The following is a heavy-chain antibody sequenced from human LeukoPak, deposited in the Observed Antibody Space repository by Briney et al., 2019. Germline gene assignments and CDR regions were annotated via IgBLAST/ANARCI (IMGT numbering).Heavy chain of an antibody. J-gene: IGHJ4*02. CDR1: GYTFTSYY. V-gene: IGHV1-46*01. D-gene: IGHD1-26*01. CDR2: INPSGGST. Sequence: GASVKVSCKASGYTFTSYYMHWVRQAPGQGLEWMGIINPSGGSTSYAQKFQGRVTMTRDTSTSTVYMELSSLRSDDTAVYYCARAEVGATHLDYWGQGTLVTVSS. CDR3: ARAEVGATHLDY.